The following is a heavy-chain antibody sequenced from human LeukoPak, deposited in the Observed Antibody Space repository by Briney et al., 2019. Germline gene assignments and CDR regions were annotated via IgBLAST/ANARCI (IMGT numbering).Heavy chain of an antibody. Sequence: SVKVSCKASGGTFSSYAISWVRQAPGQGLEWMGGIIPIFGTANYAQKFQGRVMIAADESTSTAYMELSSLRSEDTAVYYCARPTEYSSPAVGYWGQGTLVTVSS. CDR3: ARPTEYSSPAVGY. J-gene: IGHJ4*02. CDR2: IIPIFGTA. D-gene: IGHD6-6*01. CDR1: GGTFSSYA. V-gene: IGHV1-69*13.